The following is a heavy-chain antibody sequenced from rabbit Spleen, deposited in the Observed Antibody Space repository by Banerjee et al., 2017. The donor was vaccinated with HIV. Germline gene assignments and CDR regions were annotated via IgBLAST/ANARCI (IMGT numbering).Heavy chain of an antibody. Sequence: QSLEESGGDLVKPEGSLTLTCTVSGIDFSSYYLDSMCWVRQAPGKGLEWIACILGGSSGATYYANWAKGRFTISKTSSTTVTLQMTSLTTADTATYFCARDVGIDVYRFSLWGPGTLVTVS. CDR1: GIDFSSYYLDS. D-gene: IGHD4-2*01. J-gene: IGHJ4*01. CDR3: ARDVGIDVYRFSL. V-gene: IGHV1S40*01. CDR2: ILGGSSGAT.